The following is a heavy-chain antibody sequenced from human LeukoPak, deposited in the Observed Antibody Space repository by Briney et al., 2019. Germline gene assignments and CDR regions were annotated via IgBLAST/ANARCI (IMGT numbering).Heavy chain of an antibody. CDR1: GYTFTGYY. CDR3: ARPQLRYFDWLPAY. V-gene: IGHV1-2*02. CDR2: INPTSGGT. J-gene: IGHJ4*02. Sequence: ASVKVSCKASGYTFTGYYLHWVRQAPGQGLEWMGWINPTSGGTNYAQKFQDRVTMTRDTSISTAYMELSRLRSDDTAVYYCARPQLRYFDWLPAYWGQGTLVTVSS. D-gene: IGHD3-9*01.